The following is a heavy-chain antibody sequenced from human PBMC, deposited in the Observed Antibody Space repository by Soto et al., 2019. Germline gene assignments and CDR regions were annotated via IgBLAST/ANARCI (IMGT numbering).Heavy chain of an antibody. CDR1: GGTFSSYA. CDR2: IIPIFGTA. Sequence: ASVKVSCKASGGTFSSYAISWVRQAPGQGLEWMGGIIPIFGTANYAQKFQGRVTITADESTSTAYMELSSLRSEDTAVYYCASTPIDDYVWGSNRWGQGTLVTVSS. CDR3: ASTPIDDYVWGSNR. D-gene: IGHD3-16*01. V-gene: IGHV1-69*13. J-gene: IGHJ4*02.